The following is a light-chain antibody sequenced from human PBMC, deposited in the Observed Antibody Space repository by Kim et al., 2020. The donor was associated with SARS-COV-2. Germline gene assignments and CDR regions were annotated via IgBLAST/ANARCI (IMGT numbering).Light chain of an antibody. CDR2: EDY. J-gene: IGLJ3*02. CDR3: QSFGGGNRV. CDR1: SGSIANND. V-gene: IGLV6-57*02. Sequence: GKTVTTSCTANSGSIANNDVQWYQQRPGSAPITVIYEDYQRPSGVPDRFSGSIDSSSNSASLTISGLKTEDEADYYCQSFGGGNRVFGGGTQLTVL.